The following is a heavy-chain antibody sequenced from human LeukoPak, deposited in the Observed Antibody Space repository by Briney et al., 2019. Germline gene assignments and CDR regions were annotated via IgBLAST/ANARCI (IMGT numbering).Heavy chain of an antibody. J-gene: IGHJ6*03. D-gene: IGHD6-13*01. CDR3: ARQGYSRSWAKYSYYMDV. Sequence: GGSLRLSCAASGFTFNSYEMMCLPQAPGKGLEGVSYINSSGSTRYYADSVKGRFTLSRDNCKNSLSQQMNSLRAEDTAVYYCARQGYSRSWAKYSYYMDVWGKGTTVTVSS. CDR2: INSSGSTR. CDR1: GFTFNSYE. V-gene: IGHV3-48*03.